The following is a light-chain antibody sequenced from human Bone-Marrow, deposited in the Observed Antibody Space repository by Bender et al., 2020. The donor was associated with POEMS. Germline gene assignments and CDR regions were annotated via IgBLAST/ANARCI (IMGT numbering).Light chain of an antibody. CDR1: SSNIGAHA. V-gene: IGLV1-44*01. J-gene: IGLJ2*01. CDR2: SSH. CDR3: CSYARGYSVV. Sequence: QSVLTQPPSASGTPGQRVTISCSGSSSNIGAHAVNWYQHLPGTAPKLLIYSSHRRPSEVPDRFSGSRSGTSASLAISGLQSEDEADYYCCSYARGYSVVFGGGTKVTVL.